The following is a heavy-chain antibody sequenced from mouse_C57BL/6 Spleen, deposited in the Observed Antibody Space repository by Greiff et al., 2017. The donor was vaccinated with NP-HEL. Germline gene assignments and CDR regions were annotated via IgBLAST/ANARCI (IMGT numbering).Heavy chain of an antibody. CDR2: IYPGDGDT. V-gene: IGHV1-82*01. CDR3: ARRWDGGGYFDV. Sequence: QVQLQQSGPELVKPGASVKISCKASGYAFSSSWMNWVKQRPGKGLEWIGRIYPGDGDTNYNGKFKGKATLTADKSSSTAYMQLSSLTSEDSAVYFCARRWDGGGYFDVWGTGTTVTVSS. J-gene: IGHJ1*03. D-gene: IGHD4-1*01. CDR1: GYAFSSSW.